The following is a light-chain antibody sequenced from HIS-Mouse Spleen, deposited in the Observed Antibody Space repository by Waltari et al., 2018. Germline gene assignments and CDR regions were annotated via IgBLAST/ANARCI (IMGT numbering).Light chain of an antibody. Sequence: SALTHPSSVPVSHGRSITISCTGTSRDSGGYNDVPWYQQHPGKAPKLMIYDVSKRPSGVSNRFSGSKSGNTASLTISGLQAEDEADYYCSSYTSSSTYVFGTGTKVTVL. CDR3: SSYTSSSTYV. V-gene: IGLV2-14*03. CDR2: DVS. J-gene: IGLJ1*01. CDR1: SRDSGGYND.